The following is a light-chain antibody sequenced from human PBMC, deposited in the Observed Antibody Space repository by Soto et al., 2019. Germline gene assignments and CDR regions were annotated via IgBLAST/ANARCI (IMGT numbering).Light chain of an antibody. V-gene: IGLV2-14*01. CDR3: SSYTSSTTLV. Sequence: QSVLTQPASVSGSPGQSITISCTGTSSDLGGYNFVSWYQHHPGKAPKLMIYQVSNRPSGVSNRFSGSKSGNTASLTISGLQAEDEADYYCSSYTSSTTLVFGGGTKLTVL. CDR1: SSDLGGYNF. CDR2: QVS. J-gene: IGLJ2*01.